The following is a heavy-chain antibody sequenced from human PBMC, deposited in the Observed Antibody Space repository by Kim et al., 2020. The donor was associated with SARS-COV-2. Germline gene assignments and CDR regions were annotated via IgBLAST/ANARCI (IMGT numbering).Heavy chain of an antibody. CDR3: ARAWGLRGAFDI. Sequence: GGSLRLSCAASGFTFSSYGMHWVRQAPGKGLEWVAVIWYDGSNKYYADSVKGRFTISRDNSKNTLYLQMNSLRAEDTAVYYCARAWGLRGAFDIWGQGTMVTVSS. D-gene: IGHD1-26*01. J-gene: IGHJ3*02. CDR1: GFTFSSYG. V-gene: IGHV3-33*01. CDR2: IWYDGSNK.